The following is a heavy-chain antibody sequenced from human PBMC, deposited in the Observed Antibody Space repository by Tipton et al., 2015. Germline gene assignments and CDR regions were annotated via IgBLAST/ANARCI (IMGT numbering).Heavy chain of an antibody. Sequence: TLSLTCTVSGGSISSSSYYWGWIRQPPGKGLEWIGSISYSESTYYNPSLKSRVTISVGSSKTHFSLNLSSVTAADTAVYYCACQDYDSLTRDYQTVDYWGQGTLVTVSS. CDR2: ISYSEST. CDR3: ACQDYDSLTRDYQTVDY. CDR1: GGSISSSSYY. D-gene: IGHD3-9*01. V-gene: IGHV4-39*07. J-gene: IGHJ4*02.